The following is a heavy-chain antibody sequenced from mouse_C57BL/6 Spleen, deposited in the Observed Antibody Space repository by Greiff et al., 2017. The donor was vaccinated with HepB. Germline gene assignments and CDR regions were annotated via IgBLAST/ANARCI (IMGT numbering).Heavy chain of an antibody. J-gene: IGHJ3*01. V-gene: IGHV5-6*01. CDR1: GFTFSSYG. D-gene: IGHD2-3*01. CDR2: ISSGGSYT. Sequence: EVQVVESGGDLVKPGGSLKLSCAASGFTFSSYGMSWVRQTPDKRLEWVATISSGGSYTYYPDSVKGRFTISRDNAKNTLYLQMSSLKSEDTAMYYCARPSDGYLAYWGQGTLVTVSA. CDR3: ARPSDGYLAY.